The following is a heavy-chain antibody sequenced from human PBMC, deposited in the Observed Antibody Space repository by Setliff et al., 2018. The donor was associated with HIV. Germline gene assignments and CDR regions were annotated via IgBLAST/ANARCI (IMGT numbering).Heavy chain of an antibody. D-gene: IGHD2-21*01. CDR2: MNPSTGEV. J-gene: IGHJ4*02. V-gene: IGHV1-8*01. Sequence: ASVKVSCKTFGYSFAAYQINWVRQATGQALEWMAWMNPSTGEVGYAQKFQGRLAMTRDSSANIAYMELRGLRSEDTAIYYCARPSHVYGDNGPLGYWGQGTLVTVSS. CDR1: GYSFAAYQ. CDR3: ARPSHVYGDNGPLGY.